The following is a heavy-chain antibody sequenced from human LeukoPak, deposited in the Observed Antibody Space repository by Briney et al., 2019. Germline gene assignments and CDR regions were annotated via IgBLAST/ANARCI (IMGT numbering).Heavy chain of an antibody. CDR3: AAGCSSTSCYWYYYTDV. CDR2: INQSGST. J-gene: IGHJ6*03. CDR1: GGSFSGYY. V-gene: IGHV4-34*01. Sequence: SETLSLTCAVYGGSFSGYYWSWIRQPPGKGLEWIGEINQSGSTNSNPSLKSRVTISVDTSKKQFSLRLSPVTAADTAVYYCAAGCSSTSCYWYYYTDVWGKGTTVTVSS. D-gene: IGHD2-2*01.